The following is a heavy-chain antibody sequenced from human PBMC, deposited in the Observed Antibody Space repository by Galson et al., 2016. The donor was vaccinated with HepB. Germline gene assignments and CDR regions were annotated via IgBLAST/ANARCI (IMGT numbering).Heavy chain of an antibody. D-gene: IGHD2-8*01. CDR3: ARHLSDIVLIPGGWFDP. J-gene: IGHJ5*02. V-gene: IGHV4-39*01. Sequence: LSLTCTVSGGSISSRTFFWGWLRQPPGKGLEWIGSIYYSGSTYYNPSLKSRVTISVDTSKNQFSLTLSSLTAADTALYYCARHLSDIVLIPGGWFDPWGQGTLVTVSS. CDR1: GGSISSRTFF. CDR2: IYYSGST.